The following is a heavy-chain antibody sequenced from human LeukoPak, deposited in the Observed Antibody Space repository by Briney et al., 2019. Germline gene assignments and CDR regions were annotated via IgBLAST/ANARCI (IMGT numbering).Heavy chain of an antibody. CDR1: GNYW. Sequence: PGGSLRLSCAASGNYWMHWVRQAPGKGLVWVSRINSDGSSTSYADAVKGRFTISRDNAKNTLYLRMNSLRAEDTAVYYCARGGLTGTTIPYFDYWGQGTLVTVSS. CDR3: ARGGLTGTTIPYFDY. CDR2: INSDGSST. D-gene: IGHD1-7*01. V-gene: IGHV3-74*01. J-gene: IGHJ4*02.